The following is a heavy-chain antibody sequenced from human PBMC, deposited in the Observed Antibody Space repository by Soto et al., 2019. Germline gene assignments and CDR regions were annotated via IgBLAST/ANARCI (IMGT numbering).Heavy chain of an antibody. CDR2: ISYDGSNK. Sequence: QPGGSLRLSCAASGFTFSSYGMHWVRQAPGKGLEWVAVISYDGSNKYYADSVKGRFTISRDNSKNTLYLQMNSLRAEDTAVYYCAKTYYYDSSGYPYDAFDIWGQGTMVTVSS. CDR1: GFTFSSYG. D-gene: IGHD3-22*01. J-gene: IGHJ3*02. CDR3: AKTYYYDSSGYPYDAFDI. V-gene: IGHV3-30*18.